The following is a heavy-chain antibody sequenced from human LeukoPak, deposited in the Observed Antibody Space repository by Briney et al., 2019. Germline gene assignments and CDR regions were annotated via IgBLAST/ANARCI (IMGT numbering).Heavy chain of an antibody. D-gene: IGHD3-10*01. CDR1: GGSFSGYY. CDR2: INHSGST. J-gene: IGHJ4*02. CDR3: ARGSGYYGAGSYRGRYFDY. V-gene: IGHV4-34*01. Sequence: PSETLSLTCAVYGGSFSGYYWSWIRQPPGKGLEWIGEINHSGSTNYNPSLKSRVTIPVDTSKNQLSLELSSVTAADTAVYYCARGSGYYGAGSYRGRYFDYWGQGTLVTVSS.